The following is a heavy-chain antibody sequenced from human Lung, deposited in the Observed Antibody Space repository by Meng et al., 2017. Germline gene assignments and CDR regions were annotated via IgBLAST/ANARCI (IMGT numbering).Heavy chain of an antibody. J-gene: IGHJ4*02. CDR2: IYHSGST. Sequence: QGQVNASGPGLVRPSGTLSRTCAVAGGSISSSNWWSWVRQPPGKWLEWIGEIYHSGSTNYNPSLKSRVTISVDKSKNQFSLKLSSVTAADTAVYYCARRGLWLDPQNLDYWGQGTLVTVSS. V-gene: IGHV4-4*02. D-gene: IGHD6-19*01. CDR1: GGSISSSNW. CDR3: ARRGLWLDPQNLDY.